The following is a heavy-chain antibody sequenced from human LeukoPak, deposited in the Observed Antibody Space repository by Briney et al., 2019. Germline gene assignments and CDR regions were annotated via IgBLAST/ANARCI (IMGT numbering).Heavy chain of an antibody. Sequence: GESLKTPCKGPGYRFTSFRNAWGRQIPGKGLEGMGSFDPSDSYTNYSPSFQGHVTISADKSISTAYLQWSSLKAADTAMYYCARSTAPIVVVPAGPVGYWGQGTLVTVSS. D-gene: IGHD2-2*01. CDR2: FDPSDSYT. J-gene: IGHJ4*02. V-gene: IGHV5-10-1*01. CDR1: GYRFTSFR. CDR3: ARSTAPIVVVPAGPVGY.